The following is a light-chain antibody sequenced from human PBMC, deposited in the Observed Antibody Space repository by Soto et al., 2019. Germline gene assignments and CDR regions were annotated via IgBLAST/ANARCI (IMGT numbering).Light chain of an antibody. J-gene: IGKJ2*03. CDR2: GIF. V-gene: IGKV1-6*01. CDR3: LHDALFPYS. Sequence: AIHMTQSPSSLSASVGDTVTITCRASQPIRNDLAWFQQRPGKAPKLLIYGIFILRTGVPSRFSGTGSGTDFTLTISSLQPEDFATYYCLHDALFPYSFGQGTKLEI. CDR1: QPIRND.